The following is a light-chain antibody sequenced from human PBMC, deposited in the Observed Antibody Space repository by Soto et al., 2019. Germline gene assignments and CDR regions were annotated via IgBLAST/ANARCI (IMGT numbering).Light chain of an antibody. CDR3: QSYDSSLNAVV. CDR1: SSNIGAGYD. Sequence: QSVLTQPPSVSGAPGQRVTISCTGSSSNIGAGYDVHWYQQLPGTAPKLLIYGNSNRPSGVPDRFSGSKSGTSASLVITGLQAEDEADYYCQSYDSSLNAVVFGGGTKLTVL. J-gene: IGLJ2*01. CDR2: GNS. V-gene: IGLV1-40*01.